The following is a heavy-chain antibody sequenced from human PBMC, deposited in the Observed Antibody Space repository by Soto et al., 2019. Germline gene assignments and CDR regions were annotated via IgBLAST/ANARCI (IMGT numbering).Heavy chain of an antibody. CDR3: AREGYCSGGSCYRYYYGMDV. CDR1: GGTFSSYA. CDR2: IIPIFGTA. D-gene: IGHD2-15*01. Sequence: QVQLVQSGAEVKKPGSSVKVSCKASGGTFSSYAISWVRQAPGQGLEWMGGIIPIFGTANYAQKFQGRVTITADESTSNAYMELSSLRSEETAVYYCAREGYCSGGSCYRYYYGMDVWGQGTTVTVSS. V-gene: IGHV1-69*12. J-gene: IGHJ6*02.